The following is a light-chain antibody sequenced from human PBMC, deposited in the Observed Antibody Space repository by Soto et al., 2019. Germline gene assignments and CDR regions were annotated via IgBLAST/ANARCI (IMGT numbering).Light chain of an antibody. Sequence: QSVLTQPPSASGSPGQSVTISCTGTSSDVGDYNYVSWYQQHPGKAPKLMIYEVNKRPSGVPDRFSGSKSGNTASLTVSGLQAEDEGDYYSSSYGASKNLKVFGTGTKGTVL. CDR1: SSDVGDYNY. CDR2: EVN. CDR3: SSYGASKNLKV. J-gene: IGLJ1*01. V-gene: IGLV2-8*01.